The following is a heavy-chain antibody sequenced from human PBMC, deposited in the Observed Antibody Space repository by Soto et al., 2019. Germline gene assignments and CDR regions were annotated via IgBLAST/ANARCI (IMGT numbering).Heavy chain of an antibody. Sequence: EVQLVESGGGLVQPGGSLRLSCAASGFTFSSYWMSWVRQAPGKGLEWVANIKQDGSEKYYVDSVKGRFTISRDNAKNSLYLQMNSMRAEDTAVYYCARDLDSSSWYRQLYYYYGMDVWGQGTTVTVSS. J-gene: IGHJ6*02. CDR3: ARDLDSSSWYRQLYYYYGMDV. D-gene: IGHD6-13*01. CDR1: GFTFSSYW. V-gene: IGHV3-7*04. CDR2: IKQDGSEK.